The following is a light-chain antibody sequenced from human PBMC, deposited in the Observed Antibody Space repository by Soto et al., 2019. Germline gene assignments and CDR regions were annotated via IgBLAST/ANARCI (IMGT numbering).Light chain of an antibody. J-gene: IGKJ1*01. V-gene: IGKV1-5*03. Sequence: DIQMTQSPSTLSASVGDRVTTTCRASQGISSYLAWYQQKPGKAPKLLIYKASTLKSGVPSRFSGSGSGTEFALTISSLQPDDFATYYCQHYNSYSEALGQGTKVDIK. CDR1: QGISSY. CDR2: KAS. CDR3: QHYNSYSEA.